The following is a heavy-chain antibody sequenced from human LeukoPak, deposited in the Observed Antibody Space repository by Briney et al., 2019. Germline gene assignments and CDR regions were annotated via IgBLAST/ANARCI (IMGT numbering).Heavy chain of an antibody. J-gene: IGHJ6*03. V-gene: IGHV3-30*04. CDR3: AREHYYGSGIYFYSYYYSMDV. CDR2: AAYDGSQK. Sequence: GRSQRLSCAASGFTFSSYALHWVRQAPGKGLEWVAVAAYDGSQKYYAESVKGRFTISRDNSKNTLYLQMNSLRPEDTAVYYCAREHYYGSGIYFYSYYYSMDVWGKGTTVTVCS. CDR1: GFTFSSYA. D-gene: IGHD3-10*01.